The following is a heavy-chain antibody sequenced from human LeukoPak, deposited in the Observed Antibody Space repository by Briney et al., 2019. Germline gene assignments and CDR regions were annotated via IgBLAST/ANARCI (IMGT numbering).Heavy chain of an antibody. Sequence: SETLSLTCAVYGGSFSGYYWSWIRQPPGKGLEWIGEINHSGSTNYNPSLKSRVTISVDTSKNQFSLKLSSVTAADTAVYYCASSLAGYDFWSGYYHYRGQGTLVTVSS. D-gene: IGHD3-3*01. CDR3: ASSLAGYDFWSGYYHY. J-gene: IGHJ4*02. CDR1: GGSFSGYY. V-gene: IGHV4-34*01. CDR2: INHSGST.